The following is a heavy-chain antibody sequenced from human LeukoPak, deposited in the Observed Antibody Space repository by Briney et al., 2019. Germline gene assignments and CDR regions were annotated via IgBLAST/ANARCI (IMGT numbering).Heavy chain of an antibody. CDR1: GFTFSNYI. CDR2: ISGSSSYI. D-gene: IGHD3-10*01. V-gene: IGHV3-21*01. CDR3: ARGGAMVRGVSPLDY. J-gene: IGHJ4*02. Sequence: GGSLRLSCAASGFTFSNYIINWVRQAPGKGLEWASSISGSSSYINYADSVKGRFTISRDNAENSLYLQMNSLRAEDTAVYYCARGGAMVRGVSPLDYWGQGTLVTVSS.